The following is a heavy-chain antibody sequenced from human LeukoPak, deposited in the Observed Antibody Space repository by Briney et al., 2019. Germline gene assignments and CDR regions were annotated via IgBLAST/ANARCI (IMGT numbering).Heavy chain of an antibody. CDR3: AEDRAVGVSYYYYGMDV. CDR2: ISWNSGSI. V-gene: IGHV3-9*01. CDR1: GFTFDDYA. J-gene: IGHJ6*02. D-gene: IGHD3-3*01. Sequence: GRSLRLSCAASGFTFDDYAMHWVRQAPGKGLEWVSGISWNSGSIGYADSVKGRFTISRDNAKNSLYLQMNSLRAEDTALYYCAEDRAVGVSYYYYGMDVWGQGTTVTVSS.